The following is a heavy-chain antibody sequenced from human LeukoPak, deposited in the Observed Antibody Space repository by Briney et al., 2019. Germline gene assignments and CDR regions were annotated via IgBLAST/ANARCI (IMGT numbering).Heavy chain of an antibody. V-gene: IGHV4-59*01. CDR2: IYYSGST. J-gene: IGHJ4*02. Sequence: SETLSLTCTVSGGSNGTYYWSWVRQPPGKGLEGIGDIYYSGSTNYNPSLKSRVTISVDMSKNQFSLKLSSVTAADTAVYYCARDRPAYYDFWSGYLCYFDYWGQGTLVTVSS. D-gene: IGHD3-3*01. CDR3: ARDRPAYYDFWSGYLCYFDY. CDR1: GGSNGTYY.